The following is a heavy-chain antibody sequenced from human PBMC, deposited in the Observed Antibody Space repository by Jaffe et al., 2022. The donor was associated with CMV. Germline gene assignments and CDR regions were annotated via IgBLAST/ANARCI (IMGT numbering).Heavy chain of an antibody. Sequence: EVQLVQSGAEVKKPGESLRISCKGSGYSFTSYWISWVRQMPGKGLEWMGRIDPSDSYTNYSPSFQGHVTISADKSISTAYLQWSSLKASDTAMYYCARHAEFLHYYYYYYMDVWGKGTTVTVSS. CDR3: ARHAEFLHYYYYYYMDV. V-gene: IGHV5-10-1*03. D-gene: IGHD3-10*01. J-gene: IGHJ6*03. CDR1: GYSFTSYW. CDR2: IDPSDSYT.